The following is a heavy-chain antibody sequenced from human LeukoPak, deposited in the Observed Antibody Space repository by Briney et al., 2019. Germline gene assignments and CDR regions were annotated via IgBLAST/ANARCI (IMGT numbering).Heavy chain of an antibody. Sequence: SETLSLTCAVSGYSINSGYFWGWVRQPPGKGPEWIGSIFHTGDVYYNPSLRSRVTVSVDTSRNQVSLKVTSVTAADTALYYCARVVASTSIDSWGQGILVTVSS. V-gene: IGHV4-38-2*01. D-gene: IGHD2-15*01. CDR3: ARVVASTSIDS. CDR1: GYSINSGYF. CDR2: IFHTGDV. J-gene: IGHJ4*02.